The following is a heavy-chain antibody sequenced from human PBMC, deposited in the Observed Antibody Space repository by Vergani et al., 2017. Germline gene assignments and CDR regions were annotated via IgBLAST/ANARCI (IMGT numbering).Heavy chain of an antibody. CDR3: AVEIYDYGGSRDFDY. CDR1: GFNFGEYG. J-gene: IGHJ4*02. Sequence: EVQLVESGGDLVQPGRSLRLSCQASGFNFGEYGVSWVRQAPGKGLEWIGFIRSKTYGATTGYAPSVRGRFTISRDDSKGIGYLQMSSLKKEDTAVYRCAVEIYDYGGSRDFDYWGQGTLVVISS. V-gene: IGHV3-49*04. D-gene: IGHD4-23*01. CDR2: IRSKTYGATT.